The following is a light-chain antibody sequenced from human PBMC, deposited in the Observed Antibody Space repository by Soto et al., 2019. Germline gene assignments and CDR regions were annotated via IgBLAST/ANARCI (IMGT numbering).Light chain of an antibody. J-gene: IGLJ7*01. CDR2: KNN. Sequence: QSALTQPPSASGTPGQRVTISCSGSRSNIGSSNVYWYQQLPGTAPKLLIYKNNQRPSGVPDRFSGSKSGTSASLAISGLRSEDEADYYCAAWDDSLSGVVFGGGTQLTVL. CDR1: RSNIGSSN. CDR3: AAWDDSLSGVV. V-gene: IGLV1-47*01.